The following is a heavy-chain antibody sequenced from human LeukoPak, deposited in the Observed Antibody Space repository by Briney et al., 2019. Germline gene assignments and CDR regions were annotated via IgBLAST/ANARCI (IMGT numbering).Heavy chain of an antibody. V-gene: IGHV3-21*01. CDR1: GFTLGSSA. CDR2: INNVGSHI. Sequence: GGSLRLSCAASGFTLGSSAMNWVRQAPGKGLEWVSSINNVGSHIYYAGSVKGRFTISRDNTKNSLYLQMNSLRAEDTAVYYCSRDPTYYLRYGYFDYWGQGTLVTVSS. D-gene: IGHD1-26*01. CDR3: SRDPTYYLRYGYFDY. J-gene: IGHJ4*02.